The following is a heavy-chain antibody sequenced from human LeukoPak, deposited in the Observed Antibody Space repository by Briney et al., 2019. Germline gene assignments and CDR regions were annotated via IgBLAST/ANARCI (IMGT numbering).Heavy chain of an antibody. D-gene: IGHD1-1*01. CDR1: GFTVSRNY. J-gene: IGHJ4*02. CDR2: SYSGGDT. Sequence: PGGSLRLSCAASGFTVSRNYMSWVRQAPGKGLEWVSVSYSGGDTCYPDSVKGRFTVSRDNPKNTVYLQMNSLRAEDTAVYFCARSPVLDRNDWSFADWGQGTLVTVSS. CDR3: ARSPVLDRNDWSFAD. V-gene: IGHV3-53*01.